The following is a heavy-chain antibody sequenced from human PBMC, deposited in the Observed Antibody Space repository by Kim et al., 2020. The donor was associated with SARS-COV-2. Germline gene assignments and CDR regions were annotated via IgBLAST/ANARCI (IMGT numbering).Heavy chain of an antibody. Sequence: SETLSLTCAVYDGSFSAYSWIWIRQAPGKGLEWIGEVNHSGITKYHPSLKSRVTISVDTSKNQFSLKLPSVTAADTAVFYCARGRAGVVPSPILGLGPYYYYYAMDVWGQGTTVTVS. CDR3: ARGRAGVVPSPILGLGPYYYYYAMDV. CDR1: DGSFSAYS. V-gene: IGHV4-34*01. D-gene: IGHD3-3*01. CDR2: VNHSGIT. J-gene: IGHJ6*02.